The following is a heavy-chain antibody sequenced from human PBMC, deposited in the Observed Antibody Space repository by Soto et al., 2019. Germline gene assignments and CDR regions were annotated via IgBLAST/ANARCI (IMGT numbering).Heavy chain of an antibody. CDR3: ARARGLTSNFAY. CDR1: GFTFSSYA. J-gene: IGHJ4*02. D-gene: IGHD3-22*01. CDR2: ISYDGSNK. Sequence: QVQLVESGGGVVQPGRSLRLSCAASGFTFSSYAMHWVRQAPGKGLEWVAVISYDGSNKYYADSVKGRFTISRDNSKNTLYLQMNSLRAEDTAVYYCARARGLTSNFAYWGQGTLVTVSS. V-gene: IGHV3-30-3*01.